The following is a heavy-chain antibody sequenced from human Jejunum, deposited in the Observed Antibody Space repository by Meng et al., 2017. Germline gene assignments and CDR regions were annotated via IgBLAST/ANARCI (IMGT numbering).Heavy chain of an antibody. CDR1: GGSISSRSYY. J-gene: IGHJ4*02. CDR3: ARLANSSPDY. V-gene: IGHV4-39*01. D-gene: IGHD6-13*01. Sequence: QLQLQESGPGLVKPSETLSLTCTVSGGSISSRSYYWGWIRQPPGKGLEWIASVFYSGTTYYNLSLQSRVTISIDTSKNQFSMRLTSVTATDTSVYYCARLANSSPDYWGRGTLVTVSS. CDR2: VFYSGTT.